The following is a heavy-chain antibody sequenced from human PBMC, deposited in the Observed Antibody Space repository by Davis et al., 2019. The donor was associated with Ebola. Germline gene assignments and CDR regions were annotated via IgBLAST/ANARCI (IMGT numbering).Heavy chain of an antibody. Sequence: GESLKISCAASGFTFSSYAMTWVRQAPGEGLEWVSGISGSGGSTYYADSVKGRFSISRDNSKNTVYLQMNSLRAEDTAVYYCAKAHCSSTTCYFGYYWGQGTLVTVSS. V-gene: IGHV3-23*01. CDR1: GFTFSSYA. CDR2: ISGSGGST. J-gene: IGHJ4*02. CDR3: AKAHCSSTTCYFGYY. D-gene: IGHD2-2*01.